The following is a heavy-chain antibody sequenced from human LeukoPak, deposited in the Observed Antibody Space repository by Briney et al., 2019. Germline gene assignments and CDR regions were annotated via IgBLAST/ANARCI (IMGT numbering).Heavy chain of an antibody. CDR3: ARGDGPIHGRYYFDY. D-gene: IGHD3-10*01. J-gene: IGHJ4*02. CDR2: AFYRSKWSS. V-gene: IGHV6-1*01. Sequence: PSQTLSLTCAISGDSVSGKSVAWNWIRQSPSRGLEWLGRAFYRSKWSSEYATSMKGRITINPDTSKNQFSLQLISVTPEDTAVYYCARGDGPIHGRYYFDYWGQGTLITVSS. CDR1: GDSVSGKSVA.